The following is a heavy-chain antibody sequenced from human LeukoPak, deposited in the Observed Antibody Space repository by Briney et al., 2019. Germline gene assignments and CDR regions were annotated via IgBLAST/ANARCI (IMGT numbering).Heavy chain of an antibody. CDR3: AAGDRRDYFDY. D-gene: IGHD7-27*01. J-gene: IGHJ4*02. CDR1: GGSISSSSYY. Sequence: SETLSLTCTVSGGSISSSSYYWGWIRQPPGKGLEWIGSIYYSGSTYYNPSLKSRVTISVDTSKNQFPLKLSSVTAADTAVYYCAAGDRRDYFDYWGQGTLVTVSS. V-gene: IGHV4-39*01. CDR2: IYYSGST.